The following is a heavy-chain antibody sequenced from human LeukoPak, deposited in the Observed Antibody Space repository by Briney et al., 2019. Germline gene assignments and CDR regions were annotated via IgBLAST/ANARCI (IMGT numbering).Heavy chain of an antibody. CDR1: GFTFSSYS. CDR2: VSSDGANN. J-gene: IGHJ4*02. CDR3: ARVRTPEGPPDS. V-gene: IGHV3-30-3*01. Sequence: PGGSLTLSCAASGFTFSSYSMHWVRQAPGKGLEWVAVVSSDGANNYYIDSVKGRLIISRDDSKNTLYLQMNSLRPDDTALYSCARVRTPEGPPDSWGRGTLVTVSS. D-gene: IGHD3-10*01.